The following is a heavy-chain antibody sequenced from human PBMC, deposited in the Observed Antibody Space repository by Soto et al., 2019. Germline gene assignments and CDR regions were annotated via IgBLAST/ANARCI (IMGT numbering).Heavy chain of an antibody. Sequence: GGSLRLSCAASGFTFSSYAMSWVRQAPGKGLEWVSAISGSGGSTYYADSVKGRFTISRDNSKNTLYLQMNSLRAEDTAVYYCAKGRPSPDYYDTPPGVYYFDYWGQGTLVTVSS. CDR3: AKGRPSPDYYDTPPGVYYFDY. CDR2: ISGSGGST. J-gene: IGHJ4*02. D-gene: IGHD3-22*01. V-gene: IGHV3-23*01. CDR1: GFTFSSYA.